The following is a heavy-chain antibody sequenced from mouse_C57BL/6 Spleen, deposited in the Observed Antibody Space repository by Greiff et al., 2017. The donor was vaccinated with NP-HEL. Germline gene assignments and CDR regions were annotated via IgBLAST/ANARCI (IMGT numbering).Heavy chain of an antibody. Sequence: EVQLQQSGTVLARPGASVKMSCKTSGYTFTSYWMHWVKQRPGQGLEWIGAIYPGNSDTSYNQKFKGKAKLTAVTSASTAYMELSSLTNEDSAVYYCTAYYGISPPFDYWGQGTTLTVSS. CDR1: GYTFTSYW. J-gene: IGHJ2*01. V-gene: IGHV1-5*01. D-gene: IGHD1-1*01. CDR3: TAYYGISPPFDY. CDR2: IYPGNSDT.